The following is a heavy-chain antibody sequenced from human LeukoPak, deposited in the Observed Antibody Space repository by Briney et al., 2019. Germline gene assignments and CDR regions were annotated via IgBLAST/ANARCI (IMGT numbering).Heavy chain of an antibody. V-gene: IGHV3-48*01. Sequence: GGSLRLSCAASGFTFSSYSMNWVRQAPGKGLEWVSYISSSSSTIYYAGSVKGRFTISRDNAKNSLYLQMNSLRAEDTAVYYCARLAGVHDYSNYGQFDYWGQGTLVTVSS. J-gene: IGHJ4*02. CDR1: GFTFSSYS. CDR2: ISSSSSTI. D-gene: IGHD4-11*01. CDR3: ARLAGVHDYSNYGQFDY.